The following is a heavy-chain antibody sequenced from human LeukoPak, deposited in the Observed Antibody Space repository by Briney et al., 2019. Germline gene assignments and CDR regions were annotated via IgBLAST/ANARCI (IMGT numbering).Heavy chain of an antibody. CDR2: INPNSGGT. CDR3: ARGLEWFGEFQKSHDY. CDR1: GYTFTGYY. V-gene: IGHV1-2*02. Sequence: VASVKVSCKASGYTFTGYYMHWVRQAPGQGLEWMGWINPNSGGTNYAQKFQGRVTMTRDTSISTAYMELSRLRSDDTAVYYCARGLEWFGEFQKSHDYWGQGTLVTVSS. J-gene: IGHJ4*02. D-gene: IGHD3-10*01.